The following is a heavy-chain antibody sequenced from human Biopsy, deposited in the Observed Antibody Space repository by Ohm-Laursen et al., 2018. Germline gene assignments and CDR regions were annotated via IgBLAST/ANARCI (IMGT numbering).Heavy chain of an antibody. D-gene: IGHD3-22*01. CDR2: IFNSANT. CDR1: GGSIISYY. CDR3: ARGDYFDSNGYFWFDP. V-gene: IGHV4-59*06. J-gene: IGHJ5*02. Sequence: SETLSLTCTVSGGSIISYYWSWIHQRPGKGLEWIGYIFNSANTYYNPSLKNLITISGDTSKNQFSLKLNSVTAADTAVYYCARGDYFDSNGYFWFDPWGQGTLVTVSS.